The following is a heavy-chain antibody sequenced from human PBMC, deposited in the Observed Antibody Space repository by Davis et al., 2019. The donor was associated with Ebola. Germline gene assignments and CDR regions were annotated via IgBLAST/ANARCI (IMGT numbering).Heavy chain of an antibody. CDR3: ARDLKFDRYYYYGMDV. D-gene: IGHD3-9*01. CDR1: GFTFSSYS. J-gene: IGHJ6*02. V-gene: IGHV3-21*04. CDR2: ISSSSSYI. Sequence: PGGSLRLSCAASGFTFSSYSMNWVRQAPGKGLEWVSSISSSSSYIYYADSVKGRFTISRDNAKNSLYLQMNSLRAEDTAVYYCARDLKFDRYYYYGMDVWGQGTTVTVSS.